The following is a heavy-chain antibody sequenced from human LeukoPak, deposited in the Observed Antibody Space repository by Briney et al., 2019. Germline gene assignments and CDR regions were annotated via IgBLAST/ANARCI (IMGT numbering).Heavy chain of an antibody. D-gene: IGHD3-9*01. CDR2: ISSSSSTI. V-gene: IGHV3-48*02. CDR3: ARGTYYDILTGDC. CDR1: GFTFSSYS. Sequence: GGSLRLSCAASGFTFSSYSMNWVRQAPGKGLEWVSYISSSSSTIYYADSVKGRFTVSRDNAKNSLYLQMNSLRDEDTAVYYCARGTYYDILTGDCWGQGTLVTVSS. J-gene: IGHJ4*02.